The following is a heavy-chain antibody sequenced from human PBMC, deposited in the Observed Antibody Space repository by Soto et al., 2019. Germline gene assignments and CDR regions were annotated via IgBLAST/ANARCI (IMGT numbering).Heavy chain of an antibody. D-gene: IGHD2-8*01. V-gene: IGHV4-30-2*01. CDR1: GCSISSGGYS. CDR2: IYHSGST. Sequence: LQLQASGSGLVKPSQTLSITCAVSGCSISSGGYSWRWIRQPPGKGLEWIGYIYHSGSTYYNPSLKSRVTISLDRSKNQFSLKLSSVTAADTAVYYCAKINGVIAFDIWGQGTMVTVSS. J-gene: IGHJ3*02. CDR3: AKINGVIAFDI.